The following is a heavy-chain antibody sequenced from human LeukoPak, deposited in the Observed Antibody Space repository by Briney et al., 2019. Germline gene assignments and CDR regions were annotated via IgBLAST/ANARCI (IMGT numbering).Heavy chain of an antibody. Sequence: PGGSLRLSCAASGFTFSSYAMSWVRQAPGKGLEWVSAISGSGGSTYYADSVKGRFTISRDNSKNTLYLQMNSLRAEDTAVYYCAKVKVAGITTPGYFDYWGQGTLVTVSS. D-gene: IGHD6-19*01. CDR2: ISGSGGST. V-gene: IGHV3-23*01. CDR1: GFTFSSYA. J-gene: IGHJ4*02. CDR3: AKVKVAGITTPGYFDY.